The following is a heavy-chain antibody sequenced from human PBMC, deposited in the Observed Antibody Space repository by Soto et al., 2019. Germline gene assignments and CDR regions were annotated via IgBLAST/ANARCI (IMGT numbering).Heavy chain of an antibody. D-gene: IGHD3-10*01. J-gene: IGHJ6*02. CDR1: GFTFSSYG. CDR3: AKGDRGGYYGMDV. V-gene: IGHV3-30*18. CDR2: ISYDGSNK. Sequence: QVQLVESGGGVVQPGRSLRLSCAASGFTFSSYGMHWVRQAPGKGLEWVAVISYDGSNKYYADSVKGRFTISRDNSKNTLYLQMNSLRGEDTAVYYCAKGDRGGYYGMDVWGQGTTVTVSS.